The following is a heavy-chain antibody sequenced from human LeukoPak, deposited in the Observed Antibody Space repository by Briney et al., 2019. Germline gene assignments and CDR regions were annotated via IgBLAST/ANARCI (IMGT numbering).Heavy chain of an antibody. CDR3: AKDRFVREYIVGATVDY. CDR2: INRDGRST. V-gene: IGHV3-74*01. J-gene: IGHJ4*02. Sequence: GGSLRLSCAASGFTFSSDWMHWVRQAPGKGLVWVSRINRDGRSTTYADSVKGRFTISRDNAKNTLYLQMNSLRAEDTAVYYCAKDRFVREYIVGATVDYWGQGTLVTVSS. D-gene: IGHD1-26*01. CDR1: GFTFSSDW.